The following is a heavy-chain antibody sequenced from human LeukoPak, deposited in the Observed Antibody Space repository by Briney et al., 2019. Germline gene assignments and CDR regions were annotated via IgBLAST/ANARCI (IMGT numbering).Heavy chain of an antibody. V-gene: IGHV3-7*05. CDR2: IKQDGSDE. CDR1: GFTFSSYW. J-gene: IGHJ4*02. D-gene: IGHD6-6*01. CDR3: ARIGYSSSSFDF. Sequence: GGSLRLSCAASGFTFSSYWMSWVRQAPGKGLEWVAYIKQDGSDEYYVVSVKGRLTISRDNAKDSAYLQMNSLRAEDTDVYYCARIGYSSSSFDFWGQGTLVTVSS.